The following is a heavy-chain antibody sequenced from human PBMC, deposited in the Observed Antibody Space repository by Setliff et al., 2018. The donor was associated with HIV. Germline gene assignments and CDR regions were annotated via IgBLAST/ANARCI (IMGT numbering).Heavy chain of an antibody. J-gene: IGHJ5*02. V-gene: IGHV1-3*01. CDR2: ITVGDGNT. CDR3: ARGFSVYSSSDPLLNWFDP. Sequence: GASVKVSCKASGYTFTSYAIHWVRQAPGQRLEWMGWITVGDGNTKYSQKFQGRVTITRDTSASTAYMELSSLRSEDTAVYYCARGFSVYSSSDPLLNWFDPWGQGTLVTVSS. CDR1: GYTFTSYA. D-gene: IGHD6-6*01.